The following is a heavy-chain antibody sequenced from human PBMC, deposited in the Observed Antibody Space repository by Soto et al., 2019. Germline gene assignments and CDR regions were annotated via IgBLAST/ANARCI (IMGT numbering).Heavy chain of an antibody. V-gene: IGHV4-61*08. CDR1: GGSISSGDYY. J-gene: IGHJ5*02. CDR2: IYYSGST. CDR3: ARQVGRKWFDP. Sequence: SETLSLTCTVSGGSISSGDYYWSWIRQPPGKGLEWIGYIYYSGSTNYNPSLKSQVTISVDTSKNQFSLKLSSVTAADTAVYYCARQVGRKWFDPWGQGTLVTVS.